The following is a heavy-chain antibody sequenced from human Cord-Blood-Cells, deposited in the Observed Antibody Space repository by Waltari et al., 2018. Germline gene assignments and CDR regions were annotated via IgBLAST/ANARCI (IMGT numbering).Heavy chain of an antibody. CDR3: AANPEGDYYYYGMDV. CDR1: GFTFTSSA. CDR2: IVVGSGNT. J-gene: IGHJ6*02. V-gene: IGHV1-58*01. Sequence: QMQLVQSGAEVKKPGTSVKVSCKASGFTFTSSAVQWVRQARGQRLEWIGWIVVGSGNTNNEQTVQERVTITREMDTSTAYMELSSLGSEDTAVDYCAANPEGDYYYYGMDVWGQGTTVTVSS.